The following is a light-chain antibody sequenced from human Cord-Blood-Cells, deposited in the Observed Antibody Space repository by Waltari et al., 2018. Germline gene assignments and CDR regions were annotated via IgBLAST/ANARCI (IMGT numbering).Light chain of an antibody. CDR3: CSYAGSSTFYV. CDR2: EGS. CDR1: SSDVGSYNR. Sequence: QSALTQPASVSGSPGQSITISCTGNSSDVGSYNRVSWYQQHPGKAPKLMIYEGSKRPSGVSNRFSGSKSGNTASLTISGLQAEDEADYYCCSYAGSSTFYVFGTGTKVTVL. V-gene: IGLV2-23*03. J-gene: IGLJ1*01.